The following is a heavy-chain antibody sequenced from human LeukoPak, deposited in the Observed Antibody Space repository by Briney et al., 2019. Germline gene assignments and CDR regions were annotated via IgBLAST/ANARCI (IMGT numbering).Heavy chain of an antibody. V-gene: IGHV3-48*03. CDR1: GFTFTSYE. CDR3: ARDHFDY. Sequence: GGSLRLSCAASGFTFTSYEMNWVRQAPGKGLEWVSYISGSGNTIYYAESVKGRFTISRDNAKNSVNLHMNSLRAEDTAVYYCARDHFDYWGQGTLVTLSS. CDR2: ISGSGNTI. J-gene: IGHJ4*02.